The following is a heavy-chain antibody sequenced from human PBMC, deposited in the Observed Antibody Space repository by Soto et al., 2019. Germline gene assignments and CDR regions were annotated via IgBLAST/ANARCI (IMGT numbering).Heavy chain of an antibody. V-gene: IGHV3-23*01. Sequence: GGSLRLSCAASGFTFSSYAMSWVRQAPGKGLEWVSTISGGGDSTSYADSVKGRFTISRDNSKNTLFLQMDSLRADDTAVYYCAKATNKASSAYYYPFDCWGQGTLVTVSS. CDR2: ISGGGDST. CDR1: GFTFSSYA. J-gene: IGHJ4*02. D-gene: IGHD3-22*01. CDR3: AKATNKASSAYYYPFDC.